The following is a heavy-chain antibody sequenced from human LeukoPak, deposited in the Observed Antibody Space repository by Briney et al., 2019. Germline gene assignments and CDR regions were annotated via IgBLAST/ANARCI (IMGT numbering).Heavy chain of an antibody. V-gene: IGHV4-4*07. CDR2: IYTSGST. CDR3: ARHPLVLRFLER. Sequence: SETLSLTCTVSGGSISSYYWSWIRQPAGKGLEWIGRIYTSGSTNYNPSLKSRVTISVDTSKNQFSLKLSSVTAADTAVYYCARHPLVLRFLERWGQGTLVTVSS. CDR1: GGSISSYY. J-gene: IGHJ4*02. D-gene: IGHD3-3*01.